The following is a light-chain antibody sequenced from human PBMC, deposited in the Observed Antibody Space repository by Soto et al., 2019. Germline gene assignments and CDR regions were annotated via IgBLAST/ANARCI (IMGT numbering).Light chain of an antibody. V-gene: IGLV1-40*01. J-gene: IGLJ3*02. Sequence: QSVLTQPPSVSGAPGQRVTISCTESSSNIGAGYDVHWYQQLPGTAPKLLIYGNSNRPSGVPDRFSGSKSGTSASLAITGLQAEDEAAYYCPSYDSSLSGWVFGGGTKLTVL. CDR3: PSYDSSLSGWV. CDR1: SSNIGAGYD. CDR2: GNS.